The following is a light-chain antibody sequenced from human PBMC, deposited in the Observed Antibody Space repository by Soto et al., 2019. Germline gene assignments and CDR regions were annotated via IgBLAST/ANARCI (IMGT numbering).Light chain of an antibody. CDR1: QSISRY. J-gene: IGKJ4*01. CDR3: QQSYSTLALT. Sequence: DIQMTQSPSSLSASVGDRVTITCRASQSISRYLNWYQQQPGKAPKLLIYAASSLPSGVPSRFSGSGSGTDFTLNISSLQPEDFATYYCQQSYSTLALTFGGGTKVEIK. V-gene: IGKV1-39*01. CDR2: AAS.